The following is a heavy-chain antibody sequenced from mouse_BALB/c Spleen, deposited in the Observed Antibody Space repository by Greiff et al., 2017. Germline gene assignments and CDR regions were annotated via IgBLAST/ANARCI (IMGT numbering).Heavy chain of an antibody. CDR1: GYTFSSYW. J-gene: IGHJ4*01. CDR3: ARGYYDYDGYAMDY. V-gene: IGHV1-9*01. Sequence: QVQLQQSGAELMKPGASVKISCKATGYTFSSYWIEWVKQRPGHGLEWIGEILPGSGSTNYNEKFKGKATFTADSSSNTAYMQLSSLTSEDSAVYYCARGYYDYDGYAMDYWGQGTSVTVSS. CDR2: ILPGSGST. D-gene: IGHD2-4*01.